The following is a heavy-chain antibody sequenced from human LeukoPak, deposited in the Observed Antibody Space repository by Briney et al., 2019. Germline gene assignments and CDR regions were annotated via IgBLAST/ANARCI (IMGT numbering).Heavy chain of an antibody. Sequence: GESLKISCKGSGYPFDTYWIGWVRQTPGKGLEWMGIINPLDSDTRYSPSFQGQVTFSADKSITTAYLQWSSLASSDTAMYYCTRRIDYGDYDYWGQGTLVTVSS. CDR3: TRRIDYGDYDY. CDR1: GYPFDTYW. D-gene: IGHD4-17*01. CDR2: INPLDSDT. J-gene: IGHJ4*02. V-gene: IGHV5-51*01.